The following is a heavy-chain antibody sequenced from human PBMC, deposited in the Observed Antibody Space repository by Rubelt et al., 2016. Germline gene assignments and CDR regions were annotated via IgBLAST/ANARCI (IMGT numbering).Heavy chain of an antibody. CDR2: ISGSGGST. CDR1: GFTFSSYA. Sequence: GSLRLSCAASGFTFSSYAMSWVRQAPGKGLEWVSAISGSGGSTYYADSVKGRFTISRDNSKNTLYLQMNSLRAEDTAVYYCAKDRGHPDMNTVTSGVCDYWGQGTLVTVSS. J-gene: IGHJ4*02. CDR3: AKDRGHPDMNTVTSGVCDY. D-gene: IGHD4-17*01. V-gene: IGHV3-23*01.